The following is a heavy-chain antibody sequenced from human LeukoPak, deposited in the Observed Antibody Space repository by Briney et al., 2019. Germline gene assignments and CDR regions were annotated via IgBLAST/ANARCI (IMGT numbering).Heavy chain of an antibody. V-gene: IGHV1-69*13. J-gene: IGHJ4*02. Sequence: SVKVSCKASGGSFSSSTINWVRQAPGQGLEWMGEIVPKYYTTNYAQKFQGRVTISADSSTSTAYMELSSLTPEDTAVYYCARDYTIKAPYFDYWGQGTLVTVSS. CDR3: ARDYTIKAPYFDY. D-gene: IGHD5-24*01. CDR2: IVPKYYTT. CDR1: GGSFSSST.